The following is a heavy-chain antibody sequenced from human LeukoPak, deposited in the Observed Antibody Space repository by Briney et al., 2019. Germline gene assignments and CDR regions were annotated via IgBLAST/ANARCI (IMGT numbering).Heavy chain of an antibody. CDR2: TSPDGNEK. J-gene: IGHJ4*02. V-gene: IGHV3-7*01. CDR3: LPGKGY. D-gene: IGHD4-23*01. Sequence: GGSLRLSCAAYELTFNTYWMNWVRQAPGKGLEWVANTSPDGNEKYYADFVKGRFSIFRDNANSILYLQMNSLRGEDTAVYYCLPGKGYWGQGTLVTVSS. CDR1: ELTFNTYW.